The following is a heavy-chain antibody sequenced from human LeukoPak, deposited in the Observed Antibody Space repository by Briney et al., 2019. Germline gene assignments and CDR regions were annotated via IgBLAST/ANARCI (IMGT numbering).Heavy chain of an antibody. CDR3: ARDDYGDYEGLYGMDV. D-gene: IGHD4-17*01. CDR1: GYTFTSYG. Sequence: ASVKVSCKASGYTFTSYGISWVRQAPGQGLEWMGWISAYNGNTNYAQKLQGRVTMTTDTSTSTAYMGLRSLRSDDTAVYYCARDDYGDYEGLYGMDVWGKGTTVTVSS. J-gene: IGHJ6*04. CDR2: ISAYNGNT. V-gene: IGHV1-18*04.